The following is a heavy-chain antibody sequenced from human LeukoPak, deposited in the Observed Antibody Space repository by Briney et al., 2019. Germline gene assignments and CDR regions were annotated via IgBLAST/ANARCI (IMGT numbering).Heavy chain of an antibody. D-gene: IGHD3-16*01. CDR1: GGTFSSYA. Sequence: GASVKVSCKASGGTFSSYAISWVRQAPGQGLEWMGGIIPIFGTANYAQKFQGRVTITADESTSTAYMELSSLRSEDTAVYYCATGLGGGPPAYNWFDPWGQGTLVTVSS. CDR2: IIPIFGTA. V-gene: IGHV1-69*13. CDR3: ATGLGGGPPAYNWFDP. J-gene: IGHJ5*02.